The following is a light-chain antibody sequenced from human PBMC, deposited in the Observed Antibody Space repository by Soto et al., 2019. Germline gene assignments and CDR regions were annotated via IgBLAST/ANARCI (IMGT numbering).Light chain of an antibody. J-gene: IGKJ1*01. V-gene: IGKV1-39*01. CDR3: QQSYSTLRWT. CDR2: AAS. Sequence: DIQMTQSPSSLSASVGDRVTITCRASQSIGSFVNWYQQKPGTAPKVLISAASRLQSGVPSRFTGSGSGAEFTLTISSLQLEDFATYYCQQSYSTLRWTFGQGTKVEIK. CDR1: QSIGSF.